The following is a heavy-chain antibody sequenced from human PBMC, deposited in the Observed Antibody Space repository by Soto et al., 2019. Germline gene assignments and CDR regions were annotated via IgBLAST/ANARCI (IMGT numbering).Heavy chain of an antibody. D-gene: IGHD1-26*01. Sequence: QVLLVQSGAEVKKPGASVKVACKASGYTFTNYGISWVRQAPGQGLEWLGWISTYNGDRDFAQKVQGRVTMTTDTSTPTAYMELRSLRSNDTAVYYCARSRAGGTWEQYPSFYFDYWGQGALVTVSS. V-gene: IGHV1-18*01. CDR1: GYTFTNYG. CDR3: ARSRAGGTWEQYPSFYFDY. J-gene: IGHJ4*02. CDR2: ISTYNGDR.